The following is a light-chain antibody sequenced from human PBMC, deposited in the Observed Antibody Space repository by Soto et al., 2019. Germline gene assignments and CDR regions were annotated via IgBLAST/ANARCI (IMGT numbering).Light chain of an antibody. CDR3: CSYAGSSMV. V-gene: IGLV2-23*01. Sequence: QSALTQPASVSGSPGQSITISCTGTSRDVGSYNLVSWYQQHPGKAPKLMFYEGSKRPSGVSNRFSGSKSGNTASLTISGLQAEDEADYYCCSYAGSSMVFGGGTKLTVL. J-gene: IGLJ2*01. CDR2: EGS. CDR1: SRDVGSYNL.